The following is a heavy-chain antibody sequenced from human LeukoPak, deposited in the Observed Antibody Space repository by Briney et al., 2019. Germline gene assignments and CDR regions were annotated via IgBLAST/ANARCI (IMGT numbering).Heavy chain of an antibody. V-gene: IGHV3-30-3*01. CDR3: ARGREKQWLLTRGGDYFDY. CDR1: GFTFRSYA. J-gene: IGHJ4*02. CDR2: ISYDGSNK. D-gene: IGHD6-19*01. Sequence: PGGSLRLSCAASGFTFRSYAMHWVRQAPGKGLEWVAVISYDGSNKYYADSVKGRFTISRDNSKNTLYLQMNSLRAEDTAVYYCARGREKQWLLTRGGDYFDYWGQGTLVTVSS.